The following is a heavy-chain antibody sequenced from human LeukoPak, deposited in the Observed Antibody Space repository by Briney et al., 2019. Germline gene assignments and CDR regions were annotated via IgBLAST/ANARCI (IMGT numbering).Heavy chain of an antibody. V-gene: IGHV1-8*01. Sequence: ASVKVSCKSSGYTFTTYVINGVRQATGQGLEWMGWMNPNSGNTGYTQKFQGRVTMTRNTSLSTAYMELSSLRSEDTAVYYCARGRGSGHKENWFDPWGQGTLVTVSS. D-gene: IGHD6-19*01. CDR2: MNPNSGNT. CDR1: GYTFTTYV. J-gene: IGHJ5*02. CDR3: ARGRGSGHKENWFDP.